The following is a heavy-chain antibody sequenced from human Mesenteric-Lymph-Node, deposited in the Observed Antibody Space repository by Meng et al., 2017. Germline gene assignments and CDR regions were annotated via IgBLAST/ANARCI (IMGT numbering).Heavy chain of an antibody. J-gene: IGHJ4*02. CDR3: GRDQGRELINH. CDR2: IYHSGST. D-gene: IGHD1-7*01. Sequence: QVQLQESGPGLVKPSQTLSLTCTVSGGSISSNGYYWDWVRQPPGKGLEWIGGIYHSGSTSYNPSLQSRVTMFVDTSKNQFSLKLSSVTAADAAVYYCGRDQGRELINHWGQGALVTVSS. V-gene: IGHV4-39*07. CDR1: GGSISSNGYY.